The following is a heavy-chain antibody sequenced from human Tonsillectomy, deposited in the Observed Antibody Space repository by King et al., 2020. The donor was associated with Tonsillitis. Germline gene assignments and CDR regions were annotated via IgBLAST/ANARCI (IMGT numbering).Heavy chain of an antibody. J-gene: IGHJ4*02. CDR2: ISYDGSRK. V-gene: IGHV3-33*05. CDR3: ARERMYSSGGGIDY. Sequence: VQLVESGGGVVQPGRSLRLSCAASGFTFRNYGMHWVRQAPGKGLDWVAVISYDGSRKNYADSVKGRFAISRDNSNSTVYLQVNSLSAEDTALYFWARERMYSSGGGIDYWGQGTPVTVSS. D-gene: IGHD6-25*01. CDR1: GFTFRNYG.